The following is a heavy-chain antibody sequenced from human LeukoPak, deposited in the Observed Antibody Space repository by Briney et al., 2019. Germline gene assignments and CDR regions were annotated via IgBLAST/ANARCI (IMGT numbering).Heavy chain of an antibody. D-gene: IGHD3-22*01. CDR3: ARNLYDSGGYYLGLDY. CDR2: IDTDGSTA. J-gene: IGHJ4*02. Sequence: PGGSLRLSCAASGFTFRSYWMHWVRQAPGKGLVWVSHIDTDGSTATYADSVRGRFTISRDNAKNTLYPQMNSLSAEDTAVYYCARNLYDSGGYYLGLDYWGQGTLVTVSS. V-gene: IGHV3-74*01. CDR1: GFTFRSYW.